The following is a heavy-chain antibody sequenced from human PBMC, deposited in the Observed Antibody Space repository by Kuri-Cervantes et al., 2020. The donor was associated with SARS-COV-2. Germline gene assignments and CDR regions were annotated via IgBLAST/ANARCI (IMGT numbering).Heavy chain of an antibody. CDR3: ARKYQLLGSKNYYYYGMDV. Sequence: SVKVSCKASGFTFTSSAVQWVRQARGQRLEWIGWIVVGSGNTNYAQKFQERVTITRDMSTSTAYMELSSLRSEDTAVYYCARKYQLLGSKNYYYYGMDVWGQGTTVTVSS. J-gene: IGHJ6*02. V-gene: IGHV1-58*01. CDR2: IVVGSGNT. D-gene: IGHD2-2*01. CDR1: GFTFTSSA.